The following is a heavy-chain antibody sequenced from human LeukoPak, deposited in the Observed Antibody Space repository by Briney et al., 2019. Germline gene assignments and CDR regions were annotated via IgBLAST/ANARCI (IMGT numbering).Heavy chain of an antibody. CDR3: AKGEGNCSSTSCLDYYYYYGMDV. V-gene: IGHV3-43*01. CDR1: GFTFDDYT. J-gene: IGHJ6*02. Sequence: GGSLRLSCAASGFTFDDYTMHWVRQAPGKGLEWVSLISWDGGSTYYADSVKGRFTISRDNSKNSLYLQMNSLRTEDTALYYCAKGEGNCSSTSCLDYYYYYGMDVWGQGTTVTVSS. D-gene: IGHD2-2*01. CDR2: ISWDGGST.